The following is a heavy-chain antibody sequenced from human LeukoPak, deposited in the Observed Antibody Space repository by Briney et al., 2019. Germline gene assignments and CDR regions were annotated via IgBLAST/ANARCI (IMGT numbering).Heavy chain of an antibody. CDR2: SYPDDSDT. CDR3: AARTLSSSWYD. V-gene: IGHV5-51*03. CDR1: GYNFAGHW. Sequence: SGESLKISCKGSGYNFAGHWIGWVRQMPGKGLEWMGISYPDDSDTRYSPSFQGQVIISADKSISTAYLQWSSLKASDTAMYYCAARTLSSSWYDWGQGTLVTVSS. D-gene: IGHD6-13*01. J-gene: IGHJ4*02.